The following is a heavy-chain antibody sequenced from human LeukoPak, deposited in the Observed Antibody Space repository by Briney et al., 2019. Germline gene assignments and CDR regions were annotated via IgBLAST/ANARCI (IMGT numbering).Heavy chain of an antibody. Sequence: PSETLSLTCSVFGGSVTSDSHYWSWIRQPAGKGLEWIGRIYSIGSANYDPSLKSRVTISVDTSKNQFSLKLNSVTAADTAVYYCARAYSPLDYFDYRGQGTLVTVSS. CDR3: ARAYSPLDYFDY. V-gene: IGHV4-61*02. CDR2: IYSIGSA. J-gene: IGHJ4*02. D-gene: IGHD5-12*01. CDR1: GGSVTSDSHY.